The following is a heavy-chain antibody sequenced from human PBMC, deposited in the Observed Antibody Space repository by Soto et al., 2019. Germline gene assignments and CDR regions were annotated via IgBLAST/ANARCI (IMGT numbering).Heavy chain of an antibody. Sequence: ASLKGSGKSSGFTFTSCYIHWVRQAPGQGLECMGVINPNCGSTDYAQKFQGRVTMTRDTSTSTVYMELNSLTSDDTAVYYCARARGWFDPWGQGTLVTVSS. D-gene: IGHD3-10*01. CDR2: INPNCGST. CDR1: GFTFTSCY. CDR3: ARARGWFDP. J-gene: IGHJ5*02. V-gene: IGHV1-46*01.